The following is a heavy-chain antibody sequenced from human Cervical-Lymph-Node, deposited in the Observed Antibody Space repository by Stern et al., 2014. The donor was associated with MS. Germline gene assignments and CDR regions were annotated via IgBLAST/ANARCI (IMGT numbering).Heavy chain of an antibody. D-gene: IGHD4-17*01. CDR1: GFTFSSYA. V-gene: IGHV3-23*04. CDR3: AKSTVTSLSDY. CDR2: ISGSGGRT. J-gene: IGHJ4*02. Sequence: EVQLVESGGGLVQPGGSLRLSCAASGFTFSSYAMSWVRQAPGKGLEWVSAISGSGGRTYYPASVKGRVTIARATSKNTLYLQMNSLRAEDTAVYYCAKSTVTSLSDYWGQGTLVTVSS.